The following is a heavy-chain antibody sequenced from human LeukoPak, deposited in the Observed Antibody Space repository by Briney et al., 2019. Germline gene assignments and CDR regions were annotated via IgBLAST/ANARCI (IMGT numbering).Heavy chain of an antibody. CDR2: IHASGPA. CDR3: ARHDAGIAARPFDN. CDR1: GGSISTYY. Sequence: SETLSLTCTVSGGSISTYYWSWIRRPPGKGLEWIAYIHASGPANYNPSLKSRITISVDTSKNQFSLKLSSVTAADTAVYYCARHDAGIAARPFDNWGQGTLVTVSS. J-gene: IGHJ4*02. D-gene: IGHD6-6*01. V-gene: IGHV4-4*09.